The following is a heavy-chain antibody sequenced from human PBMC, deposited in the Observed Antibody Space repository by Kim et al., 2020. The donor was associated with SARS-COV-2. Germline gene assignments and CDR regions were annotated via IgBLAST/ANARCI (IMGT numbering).Heavy chain of an antibody. D-gene: IGHD2-21*02. V-gene: IGHV3-11*04. CDR2: ISSSGSTI. J-gene: IGHJ6*02. CDR3: ARDGIVVVTAIPPKSTTTCGMDV. CDR1: GFTFSDYY. Sequence: GGSLRLSCAASGFTFSDYYMSWIRQAPGKGLEWVSYISSSGSTIYYADSVKGRFTISRDNAKNSLYLQMNSLRAEDTAVYYCARDGIVVVTAIPPKSTTTCGMDVWGQGTTVTVSS.